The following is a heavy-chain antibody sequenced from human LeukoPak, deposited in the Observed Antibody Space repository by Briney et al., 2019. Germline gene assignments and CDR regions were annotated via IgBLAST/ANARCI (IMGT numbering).Heavy chain of an antibody. Sequence: GGSLRLSCAASGFTFSSYAMSWVRQAPGKGLEWVSAISGSGGSTYYADPVKGRFTISRDNSKNTLYLQMNSLRAEDTAVYYCGGLPAAYYYYMDVWGKGTTVTVSS. V-gene: IGHV3-23*01. D-gene: IGHD3-16*01. CDR1: GFTFSSYA. CDR2: ISGSGGST. CDR3: GGLPAAYYYYMDV. J-gene: IGHJ6*03.